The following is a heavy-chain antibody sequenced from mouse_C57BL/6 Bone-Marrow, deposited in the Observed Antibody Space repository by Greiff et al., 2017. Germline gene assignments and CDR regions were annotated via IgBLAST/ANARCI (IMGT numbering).Heavy chain of an antibody. D-gene: IGHD1-1*01. CDR3: ARAHYYGSSYHWYFDD. CDR1: GFTFSDYY. J-gene: IGHJ1*03. V-gene: IGHV5-16*01. Sequence: EVQLVESEGGLVQPGSSMKLSCTASGFTFSDYYMAWVRQVPEKGLEWVANINYDGSSTYYLDSLKSRFIISRDNAKNILYLQMSSLKSEDTATYYCARAHYYGSSYHWYFDDWGTGTTVTVSS. CDR2: INYDGSST.